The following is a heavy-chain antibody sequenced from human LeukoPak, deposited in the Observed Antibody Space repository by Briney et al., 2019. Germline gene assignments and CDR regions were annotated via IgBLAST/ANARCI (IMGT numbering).Heavy chain of an antibody. Sequence: GASVKVSCKAAGFTFTSSAMQWVRQARGQRLEWIGWIVVGSGNTNYAQKFQERVTITRDMSTSTAYMELSSLRSEDTAVYYCAAFGTFSGSYQNFDYWGQGTLVTVSS. CDR3: AAFGTFSGSYQNFDY. V-gene: IGHV1-58*02. CDR1: GFTFTSSA. D-gene: IGHD1-26*01. CDR2: IVVGSGNT. J-gene: IGHJ4*02.